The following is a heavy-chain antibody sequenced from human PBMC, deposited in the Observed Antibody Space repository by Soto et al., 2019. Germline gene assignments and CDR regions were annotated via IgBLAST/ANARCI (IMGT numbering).Heavy chain of an antibody. CDR1: GFTFSSFA. CDR2: ISGRGDNT. Sequence: GGSLRLSCAASGFTFSSFAMSWVRQAPGKGLEWVSTISGRGDNTYYADSVKGRFTISRDNSKKTLYLQMNSLRAEDSALYYCAQRGGHFDYWGQGTLVTVSS. V-gene: IGHV3-23*01. CDR3: AQRGGHFDY. D-gene: IGHD3-16*01. J-gene: IGHJ4*02.